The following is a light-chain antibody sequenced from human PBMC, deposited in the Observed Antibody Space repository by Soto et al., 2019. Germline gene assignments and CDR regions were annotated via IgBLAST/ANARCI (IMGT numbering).Light chain of an antibody. J-gene: IGKJ1*01. CDR1: QSISDW. CDR2: KAS. Sequence: DIQMTQSPSTLSASVGDRVTITCRASQSISDWLAWYQQKPGEAPKLLIYKASSLESGVPSRFSGSGSGTEFTLTISSLQPDDFATYYCQQYNNLWTFGQGTKV. V-gene: IGKV1-5*03. CDR3: QQYNNLWT.